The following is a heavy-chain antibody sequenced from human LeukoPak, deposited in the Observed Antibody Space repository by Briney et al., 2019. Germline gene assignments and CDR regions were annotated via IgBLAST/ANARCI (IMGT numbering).Heavy chain of an antibody. CDR3: ARDEYYYGSGSYYPA. CDR2: ISYDGSNK. J-gene: IGHJ3*01. V-gene: IGHV3-30*03. CDR1: GFTFSSYG. D-gene: IGHD3-10*01. Sequence: GGSLRLSCAASGFTFSSYGMNWVRQAPGKGLEWVAVISYDGSNKYYADSVKGRFTISRDNSKNTLYLQMNSLRAEDTAVYYCARDEYYYGSGSYYPAWGQGTMVTVSS.